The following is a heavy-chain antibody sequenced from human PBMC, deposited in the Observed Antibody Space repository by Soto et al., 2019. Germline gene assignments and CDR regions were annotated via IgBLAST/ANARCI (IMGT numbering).Heavy chain of an antibody. D-gene: IGHD2-15*01. J-gene: IGHJ4*02. CDR3: ARGHLPGGNTFYYDY. Sequence: QVQLQQWGAGLLKPSETLSLTCTVYGGSFSGNYWSWIRQPPGMGLEWIGEISHSGSGTNYNPSLKSRVTISVDTSKHQFSLKRSSVTAADTAMYYCARGHLPGGNTFYYDYWGQGTLVTVSS. V-gene: IGHV4-34*01. CDR1: GGSFSGNY. CDR2: ISHSGSGT.